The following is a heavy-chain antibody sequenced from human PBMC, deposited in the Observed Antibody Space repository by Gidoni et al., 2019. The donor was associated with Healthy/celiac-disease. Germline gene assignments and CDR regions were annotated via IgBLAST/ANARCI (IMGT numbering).Heavy chain of an antibody. CDR1: GFTFSSYW. Sequence: VQLVESGGGLVQPGGSLRLSCAASGFTFSSYWMSWVRQAPGKGLEWVANIKQDGSEKYYVDSVKGRFTISRDNAKNSLYLQMNSLRAEDTAVYYCARAGSVGYCSSTSCYYYYYMDVWGKGTTVTVSS. D-gene: IGHD2-2*01. CDR2: IKQDGSEK. CDR3: ARAGSVGYCSSTSCYYYYYMDV. V-gene: IGHV3-7*03. J-gene: IGHJ6*03.